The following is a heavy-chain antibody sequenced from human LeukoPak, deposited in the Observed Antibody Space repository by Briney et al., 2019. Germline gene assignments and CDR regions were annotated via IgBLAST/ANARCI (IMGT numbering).Heavy chain of an antibody. CDR3: ARESPGIAAAGLGF. CDR2: ISSSGSTR. CDR1: GFTFSDYY. Sequence: GGSLRLSCAASGFTFSDYYMSWIRQAPGKELEWISYISSSGSTRYYADSVKGRFTISRDNAKNLLYLEMNSLRAEDTAVYYCARESPGIAAAGLGFWGQGTLVTVSS. J-gene: IGHJ4*02. D-gene: IGHD6-13*01. V-gene: IGHV3-11*01.